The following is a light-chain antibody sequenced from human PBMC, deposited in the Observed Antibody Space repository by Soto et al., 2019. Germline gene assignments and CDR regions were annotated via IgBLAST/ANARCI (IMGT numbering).Light chain of an antibody. CDR3: QQYNNWPPFGYT. Sequence: EFVLTQSPGTLSLSPGERATLSCRASQTVRNNYLAWYQQKPGQAPRLLIYDASSRATGIPARFSGSGSGTEFTLTISSLQSEDFAVYYCQQYNNWPPFGYTFGQGTKLEIK. CDR2: DAS. J-gene: IGKJ2*01. V-gene: IGKV3D-15*01. CDR1: QTVRNN.